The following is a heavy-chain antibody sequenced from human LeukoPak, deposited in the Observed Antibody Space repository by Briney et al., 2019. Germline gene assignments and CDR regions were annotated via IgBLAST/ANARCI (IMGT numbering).Heavy chain of an antibody. CDR3: ARHIGSSTSCYLCPKPQNYYYYYYMDV. CDR1: GYSFTSYW. D-gene: IGHD2-2*01. Sequence: GESLKISCKGSGYSFTSYWIGRVRQMPGKGLEWMGIIYPGDSDTRYSPSFQGQVTISADKSISTAYLQWSSLKASDTAMYYCARHIGSSTSCYLCPKPQNYYYYYYMDVWGKGTTVTVSS. J-gene: IGHJ6*03. CDR2: IYPGDSDT. V-gene: IGHV5-51*01.